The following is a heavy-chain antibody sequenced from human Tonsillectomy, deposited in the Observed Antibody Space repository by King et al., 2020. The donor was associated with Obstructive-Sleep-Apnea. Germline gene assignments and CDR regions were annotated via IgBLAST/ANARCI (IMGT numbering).Heavy chain of an antibody. CDR1: GESFSGFY. Sequence: VQLQQWGAGLLKPSETLSLTCAVYGESFSGFYWSWIRQPPGKGLDWIGEINHSGSTNYNPSLKSRVTISVDTSKNQFSLKLSSVTAADTAVYYCARDYGGYGMDVWGQGTTVTVSS. CDR3: ARDYGGYGMDV. V-gene: IGHV4-34*01. D-gene: IGHD4-23*01. J-gene: IGHJ6*02. CDR2: INHSGST.